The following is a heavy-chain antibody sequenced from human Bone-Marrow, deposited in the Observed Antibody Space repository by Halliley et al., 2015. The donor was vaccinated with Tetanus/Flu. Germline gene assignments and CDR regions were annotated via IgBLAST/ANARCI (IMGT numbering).Heavy chain of an antibody. V-gene: IGHV3-20*03. CDR2: IHWSGRSA. D-gene: IGHD3-3*01. J-gene: IGHJ4*02. CDR3: VRDMSGDLTAAGY. Sequence: WVSGIHWSGRSATYADSVKGRFTISRDNAAKTVHLQMNRLRREDTAFYYCVRDMSGDLTAAGYWGQGTPVTVSS.